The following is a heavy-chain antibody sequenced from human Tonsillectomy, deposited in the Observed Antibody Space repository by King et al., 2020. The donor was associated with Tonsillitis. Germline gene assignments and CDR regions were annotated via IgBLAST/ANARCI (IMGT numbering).Heavy chain of an antibody. CDR2: ISGSGGST. J-gene: IGHJ4*02. CDR1: GFTFSSYA. D-gene: IGHD1-26*01. Sequence: VQLVESGGGLVQPGGSLRLSCAASGFTFSSYAMSWVRQAPGKGLEGVAAISGSGGSTYYADSVKGRFTISRDNSKNTRYLQMNSLRAEDTAVYYCAKASSIVGATDYFDYWGQGTLVTVSS. V-gene: IGHV3-23*04. CDR3: AKASSIVGATDYFDY.